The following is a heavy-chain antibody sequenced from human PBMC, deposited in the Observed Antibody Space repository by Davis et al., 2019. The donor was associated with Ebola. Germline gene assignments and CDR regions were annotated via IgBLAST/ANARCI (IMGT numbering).Heavy chain of an antibody. CDR3: AKDRSDAMIVVVITEYFQH. D-gene: IGHD3-22*01. J-gene: IGHJ1*01. V-gene: IGHV3-23*01. Sequence: GGSLRLSCAASGFTFSSYAMSWVRQAPGKGLEWVSVISGSGGSTYYADSVKGRFTISRDNSKNTLYLQMNSLRAEDTAVYYCAKDRSDAMIVVVITEYFQHWGQGTLVTVSS. CDR1: GFTFSSYA. CDR2: ISGSGGST.